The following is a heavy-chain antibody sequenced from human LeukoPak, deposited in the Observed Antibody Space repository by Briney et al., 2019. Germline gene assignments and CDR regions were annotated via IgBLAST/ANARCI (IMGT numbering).Heavy chain of an antibody. CDR3: AKEYCRDGYKIPIPTNYYGMDV. CDR2: ISYDGSNE. D-gene: IGHD5-24*01. V-gene: IGHV3-30*18. CDR1: GFTFSSYG. Sequence: GGSLRLSCAASGFTFSSYGMHWVRQAPDKGLEWVAVISYDGSNEYYADSVKGRFTISRDNSKNTLYLQMNSLRAEDTAVYYCAKEYCRDGYKIPIPTNYYGMDVWGQGTTVTVSS. J-gene: IGHJ6*02.